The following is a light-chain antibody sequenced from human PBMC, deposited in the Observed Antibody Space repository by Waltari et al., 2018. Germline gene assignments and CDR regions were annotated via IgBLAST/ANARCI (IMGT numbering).Light chain of an antibody. CDR2: AAS. Sequence: EMVLTQSPGTLTLAPGERATLSCRASQSVSRALAWYQQKPGQAPSLLIYAASTRATGIPDRFRGSGSGTDFSLTISRLEPEDFAVYYCQHYVRLPATFGQGTKVEIK. CDR3: QHYVRLPAT. V-gene: IGKV3-20*01. CDR1: QSVSRA. J-gene: IGKJ1*01.